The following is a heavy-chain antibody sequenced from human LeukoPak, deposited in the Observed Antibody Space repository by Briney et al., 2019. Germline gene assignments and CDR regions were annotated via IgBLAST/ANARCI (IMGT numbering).Heavy chain of an antibody. J-gene: IGHJ4*02. CDR1: GGSFSGYY. CDR3: ARCSAIQLWFYY. V-gene: IGHV4-34*01. Sequence: SETLSLTCAVYGGSFSGYYWSWIRQPPEKGLEWIGEINHSGSTNYNPSLKSRVTISVDTSKNQFSLKLSSVTAADTAVYYCARCSAIQLWFYYWGQGTLVTVSS. D-gene: IGHD5-18*01. CDR2: INHSGST.